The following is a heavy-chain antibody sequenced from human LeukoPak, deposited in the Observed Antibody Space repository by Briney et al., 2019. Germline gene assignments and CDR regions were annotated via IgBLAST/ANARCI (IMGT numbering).Heavy chain of an antibody. CDR3: ARIFGVVLNAFDI. CDR1: GGSFSVYY. J-gene: IGHJ3*02. V-gene: IGHV4-34*01. Sequence: PSETLSLTCGVYGGSFSVYYWSWIRQPPGKGLEWIGEINHSGDTKYKSSLKSRVTISVDASKNQFSLKLSSVTAADTAVYYCARIFGVVLNAFDIWGQGTMVTVSS. D-gene: IGHD3-3*01. CDR2: INHSGDT.